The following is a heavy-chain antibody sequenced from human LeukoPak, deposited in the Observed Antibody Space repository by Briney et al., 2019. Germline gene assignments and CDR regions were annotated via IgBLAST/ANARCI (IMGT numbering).Heavy chain of an antibody. CDR2: IYYSGST. D-gene: IGHD6-13*01. CDR1: GGSISSSSYY. CDR3: ARLGVLQQLA. Sequence: SETLSLTCTVSGGSISSSSYYWGWIRQPPGKGLEWIGSIYYSGSTYYNPSLKSRATISVDTSKNQFSLKLSSVTAVDTAVYYCARLGVLQQLAWGQGTLVTVSS. J-gene: IGHJ5*02. V-gene: IGHV4-39*01.